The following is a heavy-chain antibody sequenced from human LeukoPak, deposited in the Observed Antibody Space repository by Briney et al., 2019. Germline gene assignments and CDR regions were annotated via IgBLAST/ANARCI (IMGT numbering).Heavy chain of an antibody. V-gene: IGHV3-21*01. D-gene: IGHD3-10*02. CDR1: GFTFSSYS. Sequence: PGGSLRLSCAASGFTFSSYSMNWVRQAPGKGLEWASSISSSSSYIYYADSVKGRFTISIDNAKNSLYLQMNSLRAEDTAVYYCAELGITMIGGVWGKGTTVTISS. J-gene: IGHJ6*04. CDR2: ISSSSSYI. CDR3: AELGITMIGGV.